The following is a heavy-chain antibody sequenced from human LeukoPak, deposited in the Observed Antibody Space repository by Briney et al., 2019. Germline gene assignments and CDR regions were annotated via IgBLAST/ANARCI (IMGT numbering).Heavy chain of an antibody. D-gene: IGHD4-17*01. Sequence: GGSLRLSCAASGFTFSSYPMHWVRQAPGKGLEWVSLISYDGNHKYYADSVKGRFTISRDNSKNMFYVQINSLRPEDTAVYFCARGFPYDDTTEGYYYLMDVRGQGTTVTVSS. V-gene: IGHV3-30-3*01. CDR2: ISYDGNHK. CDR3: ARGFPYDDTTEGYYYLMDV. CDR1: GFTFSSYP. J-gene: IGHJ6*02.